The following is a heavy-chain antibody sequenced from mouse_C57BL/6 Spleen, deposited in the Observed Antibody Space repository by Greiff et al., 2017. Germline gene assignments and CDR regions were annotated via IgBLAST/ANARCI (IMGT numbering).Heavy chain of an antibody. D-gene: IGHD2-2*01. J-gene: IGHJ1*03. V-gene: IGHV5-16*01. CDR1: GFTFSDYY. CDR3: ARVSTMGTTGYFDV. CDR2: INYDGSST. Sequence: EVQLVESEGGLVQPGSSMKLSCTASGFTFSDYYMAWVRQVPEKGLEWVANINYDGSSTYYLDSLKSRFIISRDNAKNILYLQMSSLKSEDTATYYCARVSTMGTTGYFDVWGTGTTVTVSS.